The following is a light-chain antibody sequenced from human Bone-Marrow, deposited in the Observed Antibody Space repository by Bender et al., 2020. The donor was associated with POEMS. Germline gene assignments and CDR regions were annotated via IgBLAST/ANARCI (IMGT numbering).Light chain of an antibody. Sequence: QSALTQPASVSGSPGQSITISCTGISGDVGTYNLVSWYQQHPGKAPKLIIFDVIKRPSGISNRFSGSKSGNTASLTISGLQAEDEADYYCSLYVSTYSDWAFGGGTKLTVL. V-gene: IGLV2-14*02. CDR3: SLYVSTYSDWA. J-gene: IGLJ3*02. CDR1: SGDVGTYNL. CDR2: DVI.